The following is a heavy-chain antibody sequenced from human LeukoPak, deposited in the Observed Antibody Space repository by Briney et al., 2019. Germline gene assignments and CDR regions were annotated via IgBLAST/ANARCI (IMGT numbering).Heavy chain of an antibody. CDR2: IKQDGSEK. Sequence: GGSLRLSCAASGFTFSSYWMTWVRQAPGKGLEWVANIKQDGSEKYYVDSVKGRFTISRDNAKNSLYLQMNSLRAEDTAVYYCARGNYPWSTDWYFDLWGRGALVTVSS. D-gene: IGHD1-7*01. CDR1: GFTFSSYW. V-gene: IGHV3-7*01. J-gene: IGHJ2*01. CDR3: ARGNYPWSTDWYFDL.